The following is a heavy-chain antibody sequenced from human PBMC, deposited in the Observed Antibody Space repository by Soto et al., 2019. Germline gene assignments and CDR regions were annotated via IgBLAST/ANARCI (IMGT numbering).Heavy chain of an antibody. V-gene: IGHV4-31*03. CDR3: ASHSGSYYHFDF. Sequence: QVQLQESGPGLVKPSQTLSLTCTVSGGSISSGGYYWSWIRHHPGEGLEWVGYISNSGSTSYNPSLKRRLTISVDTSKNQISLKLNSVTAADTAVYYCASHSGSYYHFDFWGQGDLVTVSS. D-gene: IGHD1-26*01. J-gene: IGHJ4*02. CDR1: GGSISSGGYY. CDR2: ISNSGST.